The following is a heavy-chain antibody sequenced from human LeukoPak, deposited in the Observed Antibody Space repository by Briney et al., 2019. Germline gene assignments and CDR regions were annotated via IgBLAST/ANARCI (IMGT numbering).Heavy chain of an antibody. CDR3: ASRWFDP. CDR2: INHSGST. Sequence: PSETLSLTCAVYGGSFSGYYWSWIRQPPGKGLEWIGEINHSGSTNYNPSLKSRVTISVDTSKNQFSLKLNSVTAADTAVYYCASRWFDPWGQGTLVTVSS. CDR1: GGSFSGYY. J-gene: IGHJ5*02. V-gene: IGHV4-34*01.